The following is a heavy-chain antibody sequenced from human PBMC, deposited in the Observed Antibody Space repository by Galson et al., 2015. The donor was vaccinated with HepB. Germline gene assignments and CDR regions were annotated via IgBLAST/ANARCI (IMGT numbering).Heavy chain of an antibody. J-gene: IGHJ6*02. D-gene: IGHD7-27*01. Sequence: SLRLSCAASGFTFSSYAMHWVRQAPGKGLEWVAVISYDGSNKYYADSVKGRFTISRDNSKNTLYLQMNSLRAEDTAVYYCARDRKGPNWAYYYYYGMDVWGQGTTVTVSS. CDR1: GFTFSSYA. CDR2: ISYDGSNK. V-gene: IGHV3-30-3*01. CDR3: ARDRKGPNWAYYYYYGMDV.